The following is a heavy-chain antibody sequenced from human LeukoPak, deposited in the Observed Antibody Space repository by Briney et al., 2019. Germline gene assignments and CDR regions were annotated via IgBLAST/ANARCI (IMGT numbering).Heavy chain of an antibody. Sequence: GGTLRLSCAASGFTFSSYGMSWVRQAPGKGLEWVSAISGSGGSTYYADSVKGRFTISRDNSKNTLYLQMNSLRAEDTAVYYCAKEANDILTGYYVAGGYFDYWGQGTLVTVSS. CDR2: ISGSGGST. J-gene: IGHJ4*02. V-gene: IGHV3-23*01. CDR1: GFTFSSYG. CDR3: AKEANDILTGYYVAGGYFDY. D-gene: IGHD3-9*01.